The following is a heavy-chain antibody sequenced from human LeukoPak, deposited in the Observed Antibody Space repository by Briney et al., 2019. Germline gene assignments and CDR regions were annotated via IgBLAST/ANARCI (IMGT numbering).Heavy chain of an antibody. J-gene: IGHJ6*02. CDR2: INHSGST. V-gene: IGHV4-34*01. D-gene: IGHD3-22*01. CDR1: GGSFCGYY. Sequence: SETLSLTCAVYGGSFCGYYWSWVRQPPGKGLEWIGEINHSGSTNYNPSLKSRVTISVDKSKNQFSLKLSSVTAADTAVYYCARSIVVVPYYYYGMDVWGPGTTVTVSS. CDR3: ARSIVVVPYYYYGMDV.